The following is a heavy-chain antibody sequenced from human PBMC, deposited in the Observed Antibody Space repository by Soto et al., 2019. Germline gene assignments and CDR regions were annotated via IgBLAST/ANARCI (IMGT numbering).Heavy chain of an antibody. CDR3: AHPRGYGVFDAVDI. V-gene: IGHV3-23*01. CDR2: ISSSGDSA. CDR1: GFFFSTYA. J-gene: IGHJ3*02. Sequence: VGSLRLSCAASGFFFSTYAMNWVRQAPGKGLEWVSAISSSGDSAYYAESVRGRFTISRDNSINTLYLQMRSLRPEDTAVYYCAHPRGYGVFDAVDIWGQGTMVTVSS. D-gene: IGHD4-17*01.